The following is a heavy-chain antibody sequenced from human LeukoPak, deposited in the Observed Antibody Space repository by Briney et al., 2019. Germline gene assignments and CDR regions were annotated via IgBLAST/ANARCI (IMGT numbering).Heavy chain of an antibody. D-gene: IGHD2-21*02. V-gene: IGHV4-4*07. Sequence: SETLSLTCTVSGGSISSYYWSWIRQPAGKPLEWIGRIYTSGITIYKSSLESRVTISIDTSKNRFSLKLNSVTASDTAVYYCARLVDRLTFDYWGQGTQVTVSS. J-gene: IGHJ4*02. CDR1: GGSISSYY. CDR3: ARLVDRLTFDY. CDR2: IYTSGIT.